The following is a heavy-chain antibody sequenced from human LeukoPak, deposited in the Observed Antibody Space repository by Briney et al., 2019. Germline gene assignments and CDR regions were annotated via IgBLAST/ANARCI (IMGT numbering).Heavy chain of an antibody. CDR3: ARDRVLRFLEWLSLDAFDI. D-gene: IGHD3-3*01. J-gene: IGHJ3*02. CDR1: GYTFTSYA. V-gene: IGHV7-4-1*02. CDR2: INTNAGNP. Sequence: ASVKVSCKASGYTFTSYAMNWVRQAPEQGLEWMGWINTNAGNPTYAQGFTGRFVFSLDTSVSTAYLQISSLKAEDTAVYYCARDRVLRFLEWLSLDAFDIWGQGTMVTVSS.